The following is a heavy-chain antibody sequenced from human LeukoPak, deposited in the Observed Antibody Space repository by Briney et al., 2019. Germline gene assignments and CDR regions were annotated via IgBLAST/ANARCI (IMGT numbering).Heavy chain of an antibody. CDR3: ARVTWLSAAGTEGNFDY. CDR1: GFTFSSYS. J-gene: IGHJ4*02. D-gene: IGHD6-13*01. Sequence: GGSLKLSCAASGFTFSSYSMNWVRQAPGKGLEWVSSISSSSSYIYYADSVKGRFTISRDNAKNSLYLQMDSLRAEDTAVYYCARVTWLSAAGTEGNFDYWGQGTLVTVSS. V-gene: IGHV3-21*01. CDR2: ISSSSSYI.